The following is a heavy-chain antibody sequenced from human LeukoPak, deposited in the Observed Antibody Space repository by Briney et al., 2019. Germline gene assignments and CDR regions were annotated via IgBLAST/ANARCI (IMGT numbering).Heavy chain of an antibody. CDR2: VYYSGST. J-gene: IGHJ4*02. D-gene: IGHD6-13*01. Sequence: SETLSLTCTASGASISSYYWTWIRQPPGRGLEWIGYVYYSGSTNYNSSLKSRVTISIDKSKNQFSLKLNSVTAADTAVYYCARNRYSMSPDFEYWGQGTLVTVSS. V-gene: IGHV4-59*01. CDR3: ARNRYSMSPDFEY. CDR1: GASISSYY.